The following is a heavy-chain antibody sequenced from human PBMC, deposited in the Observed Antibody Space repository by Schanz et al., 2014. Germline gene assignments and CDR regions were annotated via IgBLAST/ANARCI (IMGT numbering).Heavy chain of an antibody. CDR1: GGTFSSYS. CDR3: VKDPDKYNWNDVEGMDV. Sequence: QVQLVQSGAEVKKPGSSVKVSCKASGGTFSSYSISWVRQAPGQGLEWMGRIIPILGIANYAQKFQGRVTNTADKSTSTAYMELSSLRSEDTAVYYCVKDPDKYNWNDVEGMDVWGPGTTVTVSS. CDR2: IIPILGIA. D-gene: IGHD1-1*01. V-gene: IGHV1-69*04. J-gene: IGHJ6*01.